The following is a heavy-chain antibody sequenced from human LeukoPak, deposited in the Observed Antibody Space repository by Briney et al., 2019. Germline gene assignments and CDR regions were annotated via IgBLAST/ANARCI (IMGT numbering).Heavy chain of an antibody. CDR3: TRDHGLDV. Sequence: GGSLRLSCAASGFTFSSYWMSWVRQAPGKGLMWVSQINSGGSATSCADPVKGRCTISRDNAKNMLYLEMNSLRVKDTAVYFCTRDHGLDVWGQGTTVTVSS. CDR1: GFTFSSYW. V-gene: IGHV3-74*01. CDR2: INSGGSAT. J-gene: IGHJ6*02.